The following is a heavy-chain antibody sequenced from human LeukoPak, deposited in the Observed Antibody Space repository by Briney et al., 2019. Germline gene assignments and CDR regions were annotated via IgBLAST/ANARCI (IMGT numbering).Heavy chain of an antibody. CDR2: IYYSGST. Sequence: SETLSLTCTVSAGSISTSTYYWGWIRQPPGKGLEWIGTIYYSGSTYYNPSLRSRVTISVDTSKNQFSLKMSSVTAADTAVYYCAKGYGSFDYWGQGTLVTVSS. D-gene: IGHD3-10*01. CDR1: AGSISTSTYY. J-gene: IGHJ4*02. V-gene: IGHV4-39*01. CDR3: AKGYGSFDY.